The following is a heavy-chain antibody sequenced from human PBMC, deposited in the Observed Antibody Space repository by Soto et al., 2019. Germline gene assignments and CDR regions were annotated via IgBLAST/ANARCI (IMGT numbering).Heavy chain of an antibody. CDR3: ARDGLLCGGDCYNLYNWFDP. Sequence: SVKVSCKASGGTFSSYAISWARQAPGQGLEWMGGIIPIFGTANYAQKFQGRVTITADESTSTAYMELSSLRSEDTAVYYCARDGLLCGGDCYNLYNWFDPWGQGTLVTVSS. CDR1: GGTFSSYA. CDR2: IIPIFGTA. V-gene: IGHV1-69*13. D-gene: IGHD2-21*02. J-gene: IGHJ5*02.